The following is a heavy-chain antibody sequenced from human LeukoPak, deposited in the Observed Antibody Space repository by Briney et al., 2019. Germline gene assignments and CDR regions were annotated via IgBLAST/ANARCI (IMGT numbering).Heavy chain of an antibody. CDR1: GGSISSYY. CDR2: IYYSGST. Sequence: PSETLSLTCTVSGGSISSYYWSWIRQPPGKGLEWIGYIYYSGSTNYNPSLKSRVTISVDTSKNQFSLKLSSATAADTAVYYCARVGYYGSGSYYNVWGQGTLVTVSS. D-gene: IGHD3-10*01. J-gene: IGHJ4*02. CDR3: ARVGYYGSGSYYNV. V-gene: IGHV4-59*08.